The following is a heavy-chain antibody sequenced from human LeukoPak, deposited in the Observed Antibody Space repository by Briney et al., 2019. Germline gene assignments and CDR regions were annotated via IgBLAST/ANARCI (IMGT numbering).Heavy chain of an antibody. D-gene: IGHD1-26*01. Sequence: GGSLRLSCAASGFTFSGSAMHWVRQASGKGLEWVGRIRSKANSYATAYAASVKGRFTISRDDSKNTLHLQLNSLRAEDTAVYYCAIRVGASWDLWPYYFDYWGQGTLVTVSS. CDR2: IRSKANSYAT. CDR3: AIRVGASWDLWPYYFDY. V-gene: IGHV3-73*01. CDR1: GFTFSGSA. J-gene: IGHJ4*02.